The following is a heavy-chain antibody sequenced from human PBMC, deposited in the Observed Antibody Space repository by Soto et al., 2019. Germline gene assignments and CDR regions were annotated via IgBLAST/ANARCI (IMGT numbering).Heavy chain of an antibody. D-gene: IGHD6-19*01. CDR2: ISGSGGST. Sequence: EVQLLESGEGLVQPGGSLRLSCAASGFTFSSYAMSWVRQAPGKGLEWVSAISGSGGSTYYADSVKGRFTISRDNSKNTLYLQMNSLRAEDTAVYYCAKDLYWSSIAVAGTVDYWGQGTLVTVSS. V-gene: IGHV3-23*01. CDR3: AKDLYWSSIAVAGTVDY. J-gene: IGHJ4*02. CDR1: GFTFSSYA.